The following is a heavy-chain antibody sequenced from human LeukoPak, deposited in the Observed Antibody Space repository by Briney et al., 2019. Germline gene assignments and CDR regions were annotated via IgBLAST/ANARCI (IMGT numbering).Heavy chain of an antibody. D-gene: IGHD6-13*01. Sequence: GRSLRLSCAASGFTFDDYAMHWVRQAPGKGLEWVSGISWKSDRIGYADSVKGRFTISRDNAKNSLYLQMNSLRAEDTALYYCAKDVRGSTSWYGLDYWGQGTLVTVSS. CDR1: GFTFDDYA. J-gene: IGHJ4*02. CDR2: ISWKSDRI. CDR3: AKDVRGSTSWYGLDY. V-gene: IGHV3-9*01.